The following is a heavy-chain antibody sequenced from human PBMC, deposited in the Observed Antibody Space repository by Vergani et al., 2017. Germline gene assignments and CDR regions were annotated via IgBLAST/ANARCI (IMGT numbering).Heavy chain of an antibody. CDR2: INHSGST. V-gene: IGHV4-34*01. D-gene: IGHD3-16*02. CDR3: ARGSNVWGSYRYFDY. CDR1: GGSFSGYY. Sequence: QLQLQQWGAGLLKPSETLSLTCAVYGGSFSGYYWSWIRQPPGKGLEWIGEINHSGSTNYNPSLKSRVTISVDTSKNQFSLKLSSVTAADTAVYYCARGSNVWGSYRYFDYWGQGTLVTVSS. J-gene: IGHJ4*02.